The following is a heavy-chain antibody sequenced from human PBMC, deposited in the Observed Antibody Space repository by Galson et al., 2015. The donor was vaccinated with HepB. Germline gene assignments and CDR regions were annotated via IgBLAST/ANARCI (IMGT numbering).Heavy chain of an antibody. J-gene: IGHJ3*02. CDR3: ARATGYGSGSYYNAPLGDAFDT. V-gene: IGHV1-69*02. D-gene: IGHD3-10*01. CDR2: IIPILGIA. CDR1: GGTFSSYT. Sequence: SVKVSCKASGGTFSSYTISWVRQAPGQGLEWMGRIIPILGIANYAQKFQGRVTITADKSTSTAYMELSSLRSEDTAVYYCARATGYGSGSYYNAPLGDAFDTWGQGTMVTVSS.